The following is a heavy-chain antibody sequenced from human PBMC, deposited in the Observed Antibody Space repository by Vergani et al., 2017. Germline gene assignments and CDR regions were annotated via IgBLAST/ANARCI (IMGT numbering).Heavy chain of an antibody. J-gene: IGHJ4*02. CDR1: GFTFSSYA. CDR3: ANGEDIVATSIDY. Sequence: EVQLLESGGGLVQPGGSLRLSCAASGFTFSSYAMSWVRQAPGKGLEWVSAISGSGGSTYYADSVKGRVTISRDNSKNTLYLQMNSLRAEDTAVYYCANGEDIVATSIDYWGQGTLVTVSS. D-gene: IGHD5-12*01. V-gene: IGHV3-23*01. CDR2: ISGSGGST.